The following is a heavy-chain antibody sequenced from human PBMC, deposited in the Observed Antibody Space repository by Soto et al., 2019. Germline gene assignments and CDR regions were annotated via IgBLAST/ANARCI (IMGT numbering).Heavy chain of an antibody. CDR3: ARVDSSSWAGLYYYYYGMDV. CDR2: IYYSGNT. Sequence: SETLSLTCSVSGGSISSGYYYWSWIRQPPGKGLEWIGNIYYSGNTYYNPSLKSRLIISIDTSKNQFSLKVGSVTAADTAVYYCARVDSSSWAGLYYYYYGMDVWGQGTTVTVSS. D-gene: IGHD6-13*01. J-gene: IGHJ6*02. CDR1: GGSISSGYYY. V-gene: IGHV4-30-4*01.